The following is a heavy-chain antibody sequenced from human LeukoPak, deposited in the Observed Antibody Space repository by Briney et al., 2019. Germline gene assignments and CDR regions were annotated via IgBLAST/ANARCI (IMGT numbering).Heavy chain of an antibody. CDR2: IIPIFGTA. Sequence: ASVKVSCKASGYTFSSYGISWVRQAPGQGLEWMGGIIPIFGTANYAQKFQGRVTITTDGSTSTAYMELSSLRSEDTAVYYCASRLSRDGYNVEDYWGQGTLVTVSS. CDR1: GYTFSSYG. D-gene: IGHD5-24*01. J-gene: IGHJ4*02. V-gene: IGHV1-69*05. CDR3: ASRLSRDGYNVEDY.